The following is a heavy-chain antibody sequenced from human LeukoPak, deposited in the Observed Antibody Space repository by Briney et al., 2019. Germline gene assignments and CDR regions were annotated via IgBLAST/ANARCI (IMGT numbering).Heavy chain of an antibody. V-gene: IGHV4-4*07. CDR2: ISTSQST. CDR3: ARAPSPGTFFDY. D-gene: IGHD6-13*01. CDR1: GGSISSCY. Sequence: PSETLSLTCTVSGGSISSCYWRCIRQPPGKGLEGIGRISTSQSTNYNPSLKSRVTITVDTSKNQFSLKLSSVTAADTAVYYCARAPSPGTFFDYWGQGTLVTVSS. J-gene: IGHJ4*02.